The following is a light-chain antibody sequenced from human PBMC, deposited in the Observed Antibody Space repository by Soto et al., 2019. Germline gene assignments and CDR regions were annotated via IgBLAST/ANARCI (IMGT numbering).Light chain of an antibody. V-gene: IGLV2-14*01. CDR3: SSYTIDNSVV. Sequence: QSALPQPASVSGSPGQSITISCIGTTSDVGGYNYVSWYQHHPGKAPKLMIFEVANRPSGISDRFSASKSGNTASLTISGLQAEDEADYYCSSYTIDNSVVFGGGTKLTVL. CDR2: EVA. J-gene: IGLJ2*01. CDR1: TSDVGGYNY.